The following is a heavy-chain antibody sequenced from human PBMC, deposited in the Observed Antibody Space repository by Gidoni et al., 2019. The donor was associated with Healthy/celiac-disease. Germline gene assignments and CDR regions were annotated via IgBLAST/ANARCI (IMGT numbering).Heavy chain of an antibody. V-gene: IGHV5-10-1*03. Sequence: VQLVRAGAEGKKAGEAPRLSGKGCGSRVTSYWISWVRQMPGKGLEWMGRIDPSDSYTNYSPSFQGHVTISADKSISTAYLQWSSLKASDTAMYYCARLAGTGGGWDVGFDYWGQGTLVTVSS. CDR1: GSRVTSYW. D-gene: IGHD6-19*01. J-gene: IGHJ4*02. CDR3: ARLAGTGGGWDVGFDY. CDR2: IDPSDSYT.